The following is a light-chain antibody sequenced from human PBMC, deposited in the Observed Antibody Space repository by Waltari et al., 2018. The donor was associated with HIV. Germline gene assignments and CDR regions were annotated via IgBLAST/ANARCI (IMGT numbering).Light chain of an antibody. J-gene: IGLJ1*01. Sequence: SYVLTQPPSVSVAPGTTARIACGGNNIGSKSVNRYQQKPGQAHVLVIYYASDRPSGIPERFSVSNSGNTATLTISRVEAGDEADYYCQVWDSSSDLLYVFGTGAKVTVL. V-gene: IGLV3-21*04. CDR1: NIGSKS. CDR2: YAS. CDR3: QVWDSSSDLLYV.